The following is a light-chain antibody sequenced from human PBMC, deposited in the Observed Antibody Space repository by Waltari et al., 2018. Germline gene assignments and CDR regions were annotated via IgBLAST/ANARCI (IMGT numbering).Light chain of an antibody. CDR2: GAS. CDR3: QQYNNWLSVT. V-gene: IGKV3-15*01. Sequence: EIVVTQSPATLSVSPGERATLSCRTSQTIDNNLAWYQQKPGQTPRLLIYGASTRAISIPARFSGSGFGTEFTLTISSLQSEDFAVYYWQQYNNWLSVTFGQGTRLEI. CDR1: QTIDNN. J-gene: IGKJ5*01.